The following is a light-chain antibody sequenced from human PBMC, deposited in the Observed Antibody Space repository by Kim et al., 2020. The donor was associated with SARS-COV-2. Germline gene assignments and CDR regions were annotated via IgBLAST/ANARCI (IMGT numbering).Light chain of an antibody. CDR3: QHYKRYSCT. CDR2: RTS. Sequence: DIQMTQSPSTLSATVGDIVTITCRASQSISRGLAWDQQRPGKAPKLLIYRTSSLESGVPSRFTGSGSGTEFTLTISSLQPDDFATYYCQHYKRYSCTFFQGTKVDIK. V-gene: IGKV1-5*03. J-gene: IGKJ1*01. CDR1: QSISRG.